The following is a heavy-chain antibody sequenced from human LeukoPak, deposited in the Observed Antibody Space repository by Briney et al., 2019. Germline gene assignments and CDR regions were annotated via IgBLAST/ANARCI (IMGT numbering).Heavy chain of an antibody. CDR1: GFTFSGSA. D-gene: IGHD3-22*01. CDR3: TRQGEQYYYDSSGYYGYYYMDV. J-gene: IGHJ6*03. V-gene: IGHV3-73*01. CDR2: IRSKANSYAT. Sequence: PGGSLRLSCAASGFTFSGSAMHWVRQASGKGLEWVGRIRSKANSYATAYAASVKGRFTISRDDSKNTAYLQMNSLKTEDTAVYYCTRQGEQYYYDSSGYYGYYYMDVWGKGTTVTISS.